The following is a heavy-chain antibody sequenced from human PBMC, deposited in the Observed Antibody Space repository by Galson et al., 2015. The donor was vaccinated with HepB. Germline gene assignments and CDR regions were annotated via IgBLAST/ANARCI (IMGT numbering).Heavy chain of an antibody. CDR3: ARGRAVVVVAAQTRLGAPHSWFDP. V-gene: IGHV4-34*01. Sequence: LSLTCAVYGGSFRGYYWSWIRQPPGKGLEWIGEINHSGSTNYNPSLKSRVTISVDTSKNQFSLKLSSVTAADTAVYYCARGRAVVVVAAQTRLGAPHSWFDPWGQGTLVTVSS. J-gene: IGHJ5*02. CDR2: INHSGST. D-gene: IGHD2-15*01. CDR1: GGSFRGYY.